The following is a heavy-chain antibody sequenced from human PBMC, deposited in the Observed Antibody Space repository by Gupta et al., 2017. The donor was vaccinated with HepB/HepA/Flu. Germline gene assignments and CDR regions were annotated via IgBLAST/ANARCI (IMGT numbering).Heavy chain of an antibody. D-gene: IGHD4-23*01. J-gene: IGHJ6*03. CDR3: ARGPFLTRNYYYYMDV. CDR1: GVTFSSYA. CDR2: IIPIVGTA. V-gene: IGHV1-69*01. Sequence: QVQLVQSGAEVTKPGSSVQVSCKASGVTFSSYAISWVRQAPGQGLEWMGGIIPIVGTANYAQKFQGRVTITADESTSTAYMELSSLRSEDTAVYYWARGPFLTRNYYYYMDVWGKGTTGTVSS.